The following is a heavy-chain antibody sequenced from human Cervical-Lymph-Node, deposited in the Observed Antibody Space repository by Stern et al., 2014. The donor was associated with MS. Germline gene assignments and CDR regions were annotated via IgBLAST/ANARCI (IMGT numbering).Heavy chain of an antibody. CDR1: GGSVSSGSYY. V-gene: IGHV4-61*01. D-gene: IGHD6-13*01. Sequence: QVQLQESGPGLVKPSETLSLTCTVSGGSVSSGSYYWSWIRQPPGKGLEXIGYIYYSGSTNYNPSLKSRVTISVDTSKNQFSLKLSSVTAADTAVYYCARYSSNIYYFDYWGQGTLVTVSS. CDR3: ARYSSNIYYFDY. J-gene: IGHJ4*02. CDR2: IYYSGST.